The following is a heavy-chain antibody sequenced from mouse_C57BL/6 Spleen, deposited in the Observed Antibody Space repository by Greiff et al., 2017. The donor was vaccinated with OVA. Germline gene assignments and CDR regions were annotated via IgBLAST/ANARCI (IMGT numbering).Heavy chain of an antibody. V-gene: IGHV14-4*01. J-gene: IGHJ1*03. Sequence: EVQLQQSGAELVRPGASVKLSCTASGFNIKDDYMHWVKQRPEQGLEWIGWIDPENGDTEYASKFQGKATITADTSSSTAYLQLSSLTSEDTAVYYCAGDYSNYGSFDVWGTGTTVTVAS. D-gene: IGHD2-5*01. CDR3: AGDYSNYGSFDV. CDR2: IDPENGDT. CDR1: GFNIKDDY.